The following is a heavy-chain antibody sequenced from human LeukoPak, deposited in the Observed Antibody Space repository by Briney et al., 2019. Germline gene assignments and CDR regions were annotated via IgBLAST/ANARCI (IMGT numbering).Heavy chain of an antibody. CDR2: ISAYNGNT. J-gene: IGHJ4*02. CDR1: GYTFTSYG. CDR3: ARTLSENSSPGY. D-gene: IGHD1-14*01. Sequence: ASVKVSCKASGYTFTSYGISWVRQAPGQGLEWVGWISAYNGNTNYAQKLQGRVTMTTDTSTSTAYMELRSLRSDDTAVYYCARTLSENSSPGYWDQGTLVTVSS. V-gene: IGHV1-18*01.